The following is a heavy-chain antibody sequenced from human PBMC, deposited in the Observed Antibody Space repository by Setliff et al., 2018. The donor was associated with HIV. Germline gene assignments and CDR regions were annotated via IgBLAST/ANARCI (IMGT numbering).Heavy chain of an antibody. Sequence: ASVKVSCKASGYTFTDYYMHWVRQAPGQGLEWMGRVDPEDGETIYAEKFQGRVTITADTSTDTAYMELSSLRSEDTAVYYCATFRYCSGGSCPPFDYWGQGTLVTVSS. CDR1: GYTFTDYY. J-gene: IGHJ4*02. CDR2: VDPEDGET. V-gene: IGHV1-69-2*01. D-gene: IGHD2-15*01. CDR3: ATFRYCSGGSCPPFDY.